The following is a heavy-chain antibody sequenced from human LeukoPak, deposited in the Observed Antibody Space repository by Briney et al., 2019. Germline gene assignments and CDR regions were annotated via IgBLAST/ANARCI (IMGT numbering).Heavy chain of an antibody. Sequence: ASVKVSCKASGYTFTSYYMHWVRQAPGQGLEWMGIINPSGGSTSHAQKFQGRVTMTRDTSTSTVYMELSSLRSEDTAVYYCARVLTGYKVRECDAFDIWGQGTMVTVSS. CDR1: GYTFTSYY. V-gene: IGHV1-46*01. CDR2: INPSGGST. J-gene: IGHJ3*02. D-gene: IGHD3-9*01. CDR3: ARVLTGYKVRECDAFDI.